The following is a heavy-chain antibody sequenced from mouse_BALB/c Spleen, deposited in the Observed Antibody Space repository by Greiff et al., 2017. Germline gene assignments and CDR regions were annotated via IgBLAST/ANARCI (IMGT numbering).Heavy chain of an antibody. J-gene: IGHJ2*01. CDR3: ARGYRAGNHFDY. CDR1: GFTFSSFG. Sequence: EVQLVESGGGLVQPGGSRKLSCAASGFTFSSFGMPWVRQAPEKGLEWVAYISSGSSTIYYADTVKGGFTISRDNPNNTMFLLMTRLRCEDTDMYYRARGYRAGNHFDYWGQGTTLTVSS. CDR2: ISSGSSTI. V-gene: IGHV5-17*02. D-gene: IGHD3-3*01.